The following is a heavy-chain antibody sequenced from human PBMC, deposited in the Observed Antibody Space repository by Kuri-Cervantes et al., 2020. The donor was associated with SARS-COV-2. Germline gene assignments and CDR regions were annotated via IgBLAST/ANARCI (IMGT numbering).Heavy chain of an antibody. J-gene: IGHJ6*03. D-gene: IGHD3-3*01. V-gene: IGHV3-21*01. Sequence: GESLKISCAASGFTFSSYSMNWVRQASGKGLEWVSSISSSSSYIYYADSVKGRFTISRDNAKNSLYLQMNSLRAADTAVYYCARDQVAEWRDYYYYMDVWGKGTTVTVSS. CDR3: ARDQVAEWRDYYYYMDV. CDR1: GFTFSSYS. CDR2: ISSSSSYI.